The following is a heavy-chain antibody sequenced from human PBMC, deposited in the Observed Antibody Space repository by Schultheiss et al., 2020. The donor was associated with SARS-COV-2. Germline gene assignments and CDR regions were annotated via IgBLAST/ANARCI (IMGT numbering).Heavy chain of an antibody. CDR1: GFTFSNAW. CDR2: INHSGST. Sequence: GSLRLSCAASGFTFSNAWMSWVRQPPGKGLEWIGEINHSGSTNYNPSLKSRVTISVDTSKNQFSLKLSSVTAADTAVYYCAKDHAAAGYYYYYYMDVWGKGTTVTVSS. V-gene: IGHV4-4*02. J-gene: IGHJ6*03. D-gene: IGHD6-13*01. CDR3: AKDHAAAGYYYYYYMDV.